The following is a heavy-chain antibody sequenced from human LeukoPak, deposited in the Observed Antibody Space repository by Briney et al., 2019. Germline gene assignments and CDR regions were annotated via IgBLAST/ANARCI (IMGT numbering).Heavy chain of an antibody. CDR2: ITSGSRNI. CDR3: ARDRVAVEAFDI. V-gene: IGHV3-21*01. J-gene: IGHJ3*02. Sequence: GGSLRLSCAASGFTFSSYNMNWVRQAPGQGLEWVSSITSGSRNIYYADSVKGRFTISRDNAKNSLYLQMNSLRAEDTAVYYCARDRVAVEAFDIWGQGTMVTVSS. CDR1: GFTFSSYN. D-gene: IGHD2-15*01.